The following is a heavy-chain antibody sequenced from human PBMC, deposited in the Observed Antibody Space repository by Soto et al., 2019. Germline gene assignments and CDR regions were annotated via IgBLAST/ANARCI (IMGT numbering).Heavy chain of an antibody. Sequence: QVQLQESGPGLVKPSQTLSLTCTVSGGSISSGDYYWSWIRQPPGKGLEWIGYIYYSGSSYYNPSLKSRVTISVETSENQFSLKLSSVTAADTAVYYCARDRPRGYYFDYWGQGNLVTVSS. CDR1: GGSISSGDYY. CDR3: ARDRPRGYYFDY. CDR2: IYYSGSS. V-gene: IGHV4-30-4*01. J-gene: IGHJ4*02.